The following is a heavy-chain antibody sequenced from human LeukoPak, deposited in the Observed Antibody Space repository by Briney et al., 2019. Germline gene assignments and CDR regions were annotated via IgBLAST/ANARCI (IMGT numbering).Heavy chain of an antibody. CDR2: ITQSVST. J-gene: IGHJ4*02. V-gene: IGHV4-34*01. CDR3: ASDLRNSDC. CDR1: GGSFSGYY. Sequence: SETLSLTCAVYGGSFSGYYWIWIRQSPGKGLEWIGEITQSVSTNSNPSLKSRVTLSVDTSKGQFPLRLSSVTAGDAAVYSCASDLRNSDCWGEGALVTVSS.